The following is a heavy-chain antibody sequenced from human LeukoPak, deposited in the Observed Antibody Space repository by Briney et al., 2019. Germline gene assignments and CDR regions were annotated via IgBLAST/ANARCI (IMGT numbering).Heavy chain of an antibody. CDR2: IYTSGST. J-gene: IGHJ5*02. Sequence: SQTLSLTCTVSGGSISSGSYYWSWIRQPAGKGLEWLGRIYTSGSTNYNPSLKSRVTISVDTSKNQFSLKLSSVTAADTAVYYCARGRSIAARVWFDPWGQGTLVTVSS. CDR1: GGSISSGSYY. D-gene: IGHD6-6*01. CDR3: ARGRSIAARVWFDP. V-gene: IGHV4-61*02.